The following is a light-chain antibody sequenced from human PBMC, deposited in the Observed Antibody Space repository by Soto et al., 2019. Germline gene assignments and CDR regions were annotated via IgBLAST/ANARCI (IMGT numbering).Light chain of an antibody. V-gene: IGLV1-40*01. CDR3: QSYDTGMTGHVL. Sequence: QSVLTQPPSVSGAPGQRVTISCSGNSSNIGAGFDVHWYQQLPGAAPKLLIYASTNRPSGVPDRFSGSKSDTSASLAITGLEIDDEADYYCQSYDTGMTGHVLFGGGTKVTVL. J-gene: IGLJ2*01. CDR1: SSNIGAGFD. CDR2: AST.